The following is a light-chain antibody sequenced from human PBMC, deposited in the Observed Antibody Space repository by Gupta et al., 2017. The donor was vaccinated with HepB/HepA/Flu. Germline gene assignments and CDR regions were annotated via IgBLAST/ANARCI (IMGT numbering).Light chain of an antibody. Sequence: MRMCQSPSPVSAFVGDRVTIVCRASPGIGRRLDWFQQKPEMAPKLLVSGASNLQTGVTPNFSGSGSGTEFTLTISTLQPEDSATYYCQQSDLFPFTFGGGTRVDIK. V-gene: IGKV1-12*02. J-gene: IGKJ4*01. CDR3: QQSDLFPFT. CDR1: PGIGRR. CDR2: GAS.